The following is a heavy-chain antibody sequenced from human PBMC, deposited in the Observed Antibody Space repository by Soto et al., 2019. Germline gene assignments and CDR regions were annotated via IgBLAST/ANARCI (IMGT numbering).Heavy chain of an antibody. CDR2: ISYDGSNK. J-gene: IGHJ4*02. V-gene: IGHV3-30*18. D-gene: IGHD5-12*01. CDR1: GYTFSSYG. Sequence: GGSLRLSCAASGYTFSSYGMHWVRQAPGKGLEWVAVISYDGSNKYYADSVKGRFTISRDNSKNTLYLQMNSLRAVDTAVYYCAKVPRDGYNYRPPLTSYWGQGTLVTVSS. CDR3: AKVPRDGYNYRPPLTSY.